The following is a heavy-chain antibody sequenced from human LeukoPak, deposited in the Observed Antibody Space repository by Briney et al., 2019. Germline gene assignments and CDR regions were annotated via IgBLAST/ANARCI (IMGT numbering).Heavy chain of an antibody. CDR1: GFTFSSYG. V-gene: IGHV3-30*18. CDR3: AKVFRGVVAATPPPVDY. CDR2: ISYDGSNK. Sequence: GGSLRLSCAASGFTFSSYGMHWVRQAPGKGLEWVAVISYDGSNKYYADSVKGRFTISRDNSENTLYLQMNSLRAEDTAVYYCAKVFRGVVAATPPPVDYWGQGTLVTVSS. D-gene: IGHD2-15*01. J-gene: IGHJ4*02.